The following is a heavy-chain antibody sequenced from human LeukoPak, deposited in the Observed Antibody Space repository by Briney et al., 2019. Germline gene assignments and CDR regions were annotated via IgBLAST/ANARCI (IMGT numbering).Heavy chain of an antibody. CDR2: INHSGNT. D-gene: IGHD3-22*01. CDR1: GYSISSGYY. Sequence: SETLSLTCTVSGYSISSGYYWGWIRQPPGKGLEWIGSINHSGNTYYNPSLESRVTISVDTSKNQFSLQLSSVTAADTAVYYCARAFYFDSRGYYYPNDAFDYWGQGTLVTVSS. V-gene: IGHV4-38-2*02. J-gene: IGHJ4*02. CDR3: ARAFYFDSRGYYYPNDAFDY.